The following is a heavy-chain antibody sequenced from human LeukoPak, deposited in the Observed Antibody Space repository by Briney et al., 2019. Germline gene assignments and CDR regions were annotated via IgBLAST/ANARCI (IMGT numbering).Heavy chain of an antibody. D-gene: IGHD4-17*01. J-gene: IGHJ4*02. V-gene: IGHV3-30*18. CDR2: ISDDGRSK. CDR3: AKRPSDYGDYVSYFDY. Sequence: AGGSLRLSCAASGFIFISYGMHWVRQAPGKGLEWVGVISDDGRSKDYADSVKGRFTISRDNSKDTLYLQMNSLRAEDTAVYYCAKRPSDYGDYVSYFDYWGQGTLVTVSS. CDR1: GFIFISYG.